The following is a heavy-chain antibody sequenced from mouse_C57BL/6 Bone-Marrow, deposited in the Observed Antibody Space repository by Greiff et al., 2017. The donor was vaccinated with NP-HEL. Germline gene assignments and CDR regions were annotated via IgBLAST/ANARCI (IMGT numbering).Heavy chain of an antibody. CDR1: GFTFSDYG. Sequence: EVQLQQSGGGLVKPGGSLKLSCAASGFTFSDYGMHWVRPAPEKGLEWVAYISSGSSTIHYADTVKGRFTISRDNAKNTLFLQMTSLRSEDTAMYYCAINWGGDYYATDYWGQGTSVTVSS. V-gene: IGHV5-17*01. J-gene: IGHJ4*01. CDR2: ISSGSSTI. CDR3: AINWGGDYYATDY. D-gene: IGHD4-1*01.